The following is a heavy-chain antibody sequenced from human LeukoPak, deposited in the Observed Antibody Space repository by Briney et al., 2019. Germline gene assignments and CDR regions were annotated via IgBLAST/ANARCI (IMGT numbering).Heavy chain of an antibody. CDR2: IMKDGSEK. J-gene: IGHJ5*02. CDR3: ARVVLGIQSWFDP. CDR1: GFIFDDYA. D-gene: IGHD3-16*01. Sequence: GGSLRLSCAASGFIFDDYAMSWVRQAPGKGLEWVANIMKDGSEKYYVDSAKGRFTISRDNANKLLYLQMNSLRAEDTAVYYCARVVLGIQSWFDPWGQGTLVTVSS. V-gene: IGHV3-7*01.